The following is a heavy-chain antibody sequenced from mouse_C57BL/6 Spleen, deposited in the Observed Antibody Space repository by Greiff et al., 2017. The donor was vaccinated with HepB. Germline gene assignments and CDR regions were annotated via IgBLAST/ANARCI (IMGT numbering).Heavy chain of an antibody. CDR1: GYAFTNYL. J-gene: IGHJ2*01. V-gene: IGHV1-54*01. D-gene: IGHD4-1*01. Sequence: VQLQQSGAELVRPGTSVKLSCKASGYAFTNYLIEWVKQRPGQGLEWIGVINPGSGGTNYNEKFKGKATLTADKSSSTAYMQLSSLTSEDSAVYFCARSAWDVGYWGQGTTLTVSS. CDR2: INPGSGGT. CDR3: ARSAWDVGY.